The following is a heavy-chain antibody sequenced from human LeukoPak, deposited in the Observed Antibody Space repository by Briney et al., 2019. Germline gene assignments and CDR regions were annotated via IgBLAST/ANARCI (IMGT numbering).Heavy chain of an antibody. Sequence: PGGSLRLSCAASGFTFSSYAMHWVRQAPGKGLEWVAVISYDGSNKYYADSVKGRFTISRDNSKNTLYLQMNSLRAEDTAVYYCAREYYYDSSGYGDAFDIWGQGTMVTVSS. J-gene: IGHJ3*02. CDR2: ISYDGSNK. CDR3: AREYYYDSSGYGDAFDI. CDR1: GFTFSSYA. D-gene: IGHD3-22*01. V-gene: IGHV3-30*04.